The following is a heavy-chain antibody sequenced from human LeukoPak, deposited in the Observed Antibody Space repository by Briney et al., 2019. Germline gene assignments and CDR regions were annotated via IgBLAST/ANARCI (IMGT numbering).Heavy chain of an antibody. CDR1: GFIFSNYA. CDR3: ARGAARYGDF. D-gene: IGHD6-6*01. CDR2: IYTGGST. J-gene: IGHJ4*02. V-gene: IGHV3-53*01. Sequence: GGSLRLSCAVSGFIFSNYAMHWVRQAPGKGLEWVSVIYTGGSTYYADSVKGRFTISRDNSKNTLYLQMNSLRAEDTAVYYCARGAARYGDFWGQGTLVTVSS.